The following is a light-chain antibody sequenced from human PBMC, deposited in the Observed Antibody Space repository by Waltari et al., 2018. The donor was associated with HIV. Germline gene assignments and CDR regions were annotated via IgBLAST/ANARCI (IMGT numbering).Light chain of an antibody. Sequence: EIVLTPSPATLSLSPGERATLSCRSSQGVDNYLAWFQQKPGQAPRLLIYDASNRATGIPARCSGSGSGTDFTLTISSLEPEDFAVYYCQQRSGWLLTFGGGTKVEIK. V-gene: IGKV3-11*01. CDR3: QQRSGWLLT. CDR2: DAS. CDR1: QGVDNY. J-gene: IGKJ4*01.